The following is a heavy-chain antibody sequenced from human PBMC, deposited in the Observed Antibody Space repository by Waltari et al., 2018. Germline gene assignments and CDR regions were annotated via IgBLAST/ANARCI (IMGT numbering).Heavy chain of an antibody. CDR3: ATATTAHFDF. CDR1: GFSITSGYY. CDR2: IYYRGTT. Sequence: QVQLQESGPGLVKPSETLSLTCAVSGFSITSGYYWPWIRQPPGKGLEWVGTIYYRGTTYYTPSLQSRVSISVDTSKNEFSLTLTSVTAADTAVYYCATATTAHFDFWGQGSLVTVSS. D-gene: IGHD4-17*01. J-gene: IGHJ4*02. V-gene: IGHV4-38-2*01.